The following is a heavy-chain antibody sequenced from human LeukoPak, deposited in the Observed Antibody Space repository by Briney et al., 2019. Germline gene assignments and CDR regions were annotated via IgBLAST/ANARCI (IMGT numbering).Heavy chain of an antibody. V-gene: IGHV1-2*02. CDR1: GYTFTGYY. CDR3: ARDRSGWYGYDY. J-gene: IGHJ4*02. D-gene: IGHD6-19*01. CDR2: INPNSGGT. Sequence: GASVRVSCKASGYTFTGYYMHWVRQAPGQGLEWMGWINPNSGGTNYAQKFQGRVTMTRDTSISTAYMELSRLRSDDTAVYYCARDRSGWYGYDYWGQGTLVTVSS.